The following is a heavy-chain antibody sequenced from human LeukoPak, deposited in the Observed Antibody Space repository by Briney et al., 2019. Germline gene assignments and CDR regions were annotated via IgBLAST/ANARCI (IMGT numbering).Heavy chain of an antibody. CDR2: INWDGEAT. CDR3: ARGLSSSWYSLAY. D-gene: IGHD6-13*01. J-gene: IGHJ4*02. CDR1: GVTIADYG. Sequence: PGGSLRLSCAASGVTIADYGMSWVRQVPGKGLEWVSGINWDGEATSYADSVKGRFTISRDNAKKSMYLEMNSLRDEDTALYYCARGLSSSWYSLAYWGQGTLVTVSS. V-gene: IGHV3-20*04.